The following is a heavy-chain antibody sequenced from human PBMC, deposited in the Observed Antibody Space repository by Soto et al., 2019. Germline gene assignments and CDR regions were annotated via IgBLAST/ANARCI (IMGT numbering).Heavy chain of an antibody. CDR3: ARDSRQQLILYYYYGMDV. CDR2: INPSGGST. Sequence: ASVKVSCKASGYTFTSYYMHWVQQAPGQGLEWMGIINPSGGSTSYAQKFQGRVTMTRDTSTSTVYMELSSLRSEDTAVYYCARDSRQQLILYYYYGMDVWGQGTTVTVSS. CDR1: GYTFTSYY. D-gene: IGHD6-13*01. J-gene: IGHJ6*02. V-gene: IGHV1-46*01.